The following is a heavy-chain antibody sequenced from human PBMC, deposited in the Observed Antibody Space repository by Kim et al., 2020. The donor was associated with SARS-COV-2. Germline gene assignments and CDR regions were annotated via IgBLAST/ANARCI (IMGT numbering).Heavy chain of an antibody. J-gene: IGHJ4*01. Sequence: SETLSLTCTVSGGSISSGGYYWSWLRQHPGQGLEWIVYIYYSGSTYYNLSLKSRVTISVDTTKNQFSLKLSSVTAAAAAVYYCARGRIPVFGAVTDFDY. CDR1: GGSISSGGYY. CDR3: ARGRIPVFGAVTDFDY. V-gene: IGHV4-31*03. D-gene: IGHD3-3*01. CDR2: IYYSGST.